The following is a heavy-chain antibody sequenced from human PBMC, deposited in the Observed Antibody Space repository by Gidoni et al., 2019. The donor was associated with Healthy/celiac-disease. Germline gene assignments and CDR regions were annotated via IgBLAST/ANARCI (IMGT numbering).Heavy chain of an antibody. D-gene: IGHD6-13*01. Sequence: EVQLLESGGGLVQPGGSLRLSCAASGFTFSSYAMSWVRQAPGKGLEWVSAISGSGGSTYYADSVKGRFTISRDNSKNTLYLQMNSLRAEDTAVYYCAKVRSSWYPIHTYYYYGMDVWGQGTTVTVSS. V-gene: IGHV3-23*01. CDR3: AKVRSSWYPIHTYYYYGMDV. CDR2: ISGSGGST. CDR1: GFTFSSYA. J-gene: IGHJ6*02.